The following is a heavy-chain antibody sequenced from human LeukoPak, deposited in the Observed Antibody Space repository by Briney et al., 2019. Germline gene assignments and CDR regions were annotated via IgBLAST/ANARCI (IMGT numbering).Heavy chain of an antibody. D-gene: IGHD3-3*01. Sequence: SETLSLTCTVSGGSISSGDYYWSWIRQPPGRDLEWIGSIYSSGNTYYNPSLESRVTISVDTSRNQLSLKLTSATAADTSVYYCARHSGLRSPFDPWGQGTLVTVSS. CDR2: IYSSGNT. V-gene: IGHV4-39*01. J-gene: IGHJ5*02. CDR1: GGSISSGDYY. CDR3: ARHSGLRSPFDP.